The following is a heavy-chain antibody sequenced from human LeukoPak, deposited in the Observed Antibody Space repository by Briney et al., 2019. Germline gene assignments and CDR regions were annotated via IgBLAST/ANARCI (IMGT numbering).Heavy chain of an antibody. CDR2: IYHSGST. J-gene: IGHJ4*02. Sequence: PSGTLSLTCAVSGGSISSSNWWSGAPNPPGQGLEWIGEIYHSGSTNYNPSLKSRVTISVDKSKNQFSLKLSSVTAADTAVYYCARVDGSGAIDYWGQGTLVTVSS. CDR3: ARVDGSGAIDY. D-gene: IGHD3-10*01. CDR1: GGSISSSNW. V-gene: IGHV4-4*02.